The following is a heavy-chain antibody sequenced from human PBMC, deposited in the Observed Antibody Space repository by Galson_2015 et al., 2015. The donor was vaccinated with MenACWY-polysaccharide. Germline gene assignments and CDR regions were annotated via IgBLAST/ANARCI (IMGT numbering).Heavy chain of an antibody. V-gene: IGHV6-1*01. CDR3: ARGAYSSFDI. J-gene: IGHJ3*02. D-gene: IGHD2-15*01. Sequence: CAISGDSVSNNHVAWNWIRQSPSRGLEWLGRMYRGSNQYAASMRGRIAINSDTSMNQFSLQLSSVTPEDTGLYYCARGAYSSFDIWGQGTMVTVSS. CDR1: GDSVSNNHVA. CDR2: MYRGSN.